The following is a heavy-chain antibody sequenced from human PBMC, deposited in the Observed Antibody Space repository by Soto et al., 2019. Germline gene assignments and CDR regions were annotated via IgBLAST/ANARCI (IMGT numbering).Heavy chain of an antibody. CDR1: SGSISSSNW. Sequence: QVQLQESGPGLVKPSGTLSLTCAVSSGSISSSNWWSWVRQPPGKGLEWMGEIYHSGITNYNPSLKSRVTISVDKSTNQFSLKLSSVTAADTAVYYCARELGYCSSTSCPGWFDPWGQGTLVTVSS. D-gene: IGHD2-2*01. CDR3: ARELGYCSSTSCPGWFDP. V-gene: IGHV4-4*02. CDR2: IYHSGIT. J-gene: IGHJ5*02.